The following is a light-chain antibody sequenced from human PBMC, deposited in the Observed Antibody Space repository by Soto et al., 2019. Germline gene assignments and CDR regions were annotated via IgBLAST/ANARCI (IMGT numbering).Light chain of an antibody. Sequence: ESVLAQSPGALSLSPGERTTLSCRASQSVSSSYLAWYQQNPGQAPSLLIYGASNRATGIPDRFSGSGSGTDFTLTISRLEPEDFAVYYCQQYGSSPRTFGQGTKVDI. CDR3: QQYGSSPRT. CDR2: GAS. CDR1: QSVSSSY. J-gene: IGKJ1*01. V-gene: IGKV3-20*01.